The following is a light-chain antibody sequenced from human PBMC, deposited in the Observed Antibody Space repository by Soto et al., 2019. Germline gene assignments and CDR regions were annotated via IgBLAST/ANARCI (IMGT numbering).Light chain of an antibody. Sequence: QSALTQPPSVSGSPGQSVTISCTGTSSDVGGYPYVSWYQQHPDKAPKLMIYDVSKRPSGVPDRFSGSKSGNTASLTISGLQAEDEADYYCSSYADSYPYVFGTGTQLTVL. V-gene: IGLV2-11*01. CDR1: SSDVGGYPY. J-gene: IGLJ1*01. CDR2: DVS. CDR3: SSYADSYPYV.